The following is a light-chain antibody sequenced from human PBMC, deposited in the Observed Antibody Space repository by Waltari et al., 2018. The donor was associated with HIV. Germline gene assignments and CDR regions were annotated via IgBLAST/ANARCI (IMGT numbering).Light chain of an antibody. J-gene: IGLJ2*01. V-gene: IGLV2-14*01. CDR1: SSDVGGYDY. CDR2: DVT. Sequence: QSALTQPASVSGSPGQSITISCTGTSSDVGGYDYVSWYQQHPGKAPKLIIYDVTNLPSGFSTRFSGSKSGNTASLTISGLQAEDEADYYCISYTTSSTVVFGGGTKLTVL. CDR3: ISYTTSSTVV.